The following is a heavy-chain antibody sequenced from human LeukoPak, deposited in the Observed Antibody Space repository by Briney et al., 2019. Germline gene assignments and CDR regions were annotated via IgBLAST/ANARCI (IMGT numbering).Heavy chain of an antibody. D-gene: IGHD3-10*01. V-gene: IGHV1-58*01. Sequence: SVNVSCKASGFTFTSSAVQWVRQARGQRLEWIGWIVVGSGNTNYAQKFQERVTITRDMSTSTAYMELSSLRSEDTAVYYCATTSMVRGVAYGMDVWGQGTTVTVSS. CDR3: ATTSMVRGVAYGMDV. J-gene: IGHJ6*02. CDR2: IVVGSGNT. CDR1: GFTFTSSA.